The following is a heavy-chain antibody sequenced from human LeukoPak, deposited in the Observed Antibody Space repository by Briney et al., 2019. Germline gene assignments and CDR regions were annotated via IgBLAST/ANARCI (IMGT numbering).Heavy chain of an antibody. V-gene: IGHV3-9*01. D-gene: IGHD3-22*01. Sequence: PGGSLRLSCIASGFTFDDYAMHWVRQAPGKGLEWVSGISWNSGSIGYADSVKGRFTISRDNAKNSLYLQLNSLRAEDTALYYCAKDSGYYYDSSGYYPYWGQGTMVTVSS. CDR2: ISWNSGSI. J-gene: IGHJ4*02. CDR3: AKDSGYYYDSSGYYPY. CDR1: GFTFDDYA.